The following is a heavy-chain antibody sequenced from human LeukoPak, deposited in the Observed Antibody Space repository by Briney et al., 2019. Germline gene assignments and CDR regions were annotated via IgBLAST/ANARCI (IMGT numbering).Heavy chain of an antibody. CDR3: ARGYTVTTMAGLVSY. CDR2: INPSGGST. Sequence: ASVKVSCKASGYTFTSYYMHWVRQAPGQGLEWMGIINPSGGSTSYAQKFQGRVTMTRDTSISTAYMELSRLRSDDTAVYYCARGYTVTTMAGLVSYWGQGTLVTVSS. CDR1: GYTFTSYY. V-gene: IGHV1-46*01. J-gene: IGHJ4*02. D-gene: IGHD4-17*01.